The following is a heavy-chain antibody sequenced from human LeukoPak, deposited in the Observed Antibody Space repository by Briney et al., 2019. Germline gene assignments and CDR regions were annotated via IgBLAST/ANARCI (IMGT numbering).Heavy chain of an antibody. J-gene: IGHJ4*02. CDR2: IYYSGST. CDR3: AGSGYSYVLYYFDY. V-gene: IGHV4-39*01. D-gene: IGHD5-18*01. CDR1: GXSISSSSYY. Sequence: ASETLSLTCTVSGXSISSSSYYWGWIRQPPGKGLEWIGSIYYSGSTYYNPSLKSRVTISVDTSKNQFSLKLSSVTAADTAVYYCAGSGYSYVLYYFDYWGQGTLVTVSS.